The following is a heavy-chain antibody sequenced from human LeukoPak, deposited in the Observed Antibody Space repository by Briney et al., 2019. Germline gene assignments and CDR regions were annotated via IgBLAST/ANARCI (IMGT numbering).Heavy chain of an antibody. J-gene: IGHJ6*02. CDR3: AREYYYDSSGKPRYDYYYYGMDV. Sequence: GGSLRLSCAASGFTVSSNYMSWVRQAPGKGLEWVSVIYSGGSTYYADSVKGRFTISRDNSKNTLYLQMNSLRAEDTAVYYCAREYYYDSSGKPRYDYYYYGMDVWGQGTTVTVSS. CDR2: IYSGGST. CDR1: GFTVSSNY. V-gene: IGHV3-66*01. D-gene: IGHD3-22*01.